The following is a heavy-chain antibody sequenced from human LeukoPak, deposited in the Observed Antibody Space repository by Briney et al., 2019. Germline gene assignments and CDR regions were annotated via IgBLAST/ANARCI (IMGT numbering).Heavy chain of an antibody. CDR2: IYTSGST. CDR3: ARGHRGYSGYDPKYYYGMDV. CDR1: GGSISSYY. Sequence: SETLSLTCTVSGGSISSYYWSWIRQPAGKGLEWIGRIYTSGSTNYNPPLKSRVTMSVDTSKNQFSLKLSSVTAADTAVYYCARGHRGYSGYDPKYYYGMDVWGQGTTVTVSS. D-gene: IGHD5-12*01. J-gene: IGHJ6*02. V-gene: IGHV4-4*07.